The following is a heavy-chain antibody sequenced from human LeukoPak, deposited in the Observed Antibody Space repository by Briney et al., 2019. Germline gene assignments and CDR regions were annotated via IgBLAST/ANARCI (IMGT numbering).Heavy chain of an antibody. CDR2: IIPIFGTA. CDR1: GGTFSSYV. Sequence: ASVKVSCKASGGTFSSYVISWVRQAPGQGLEWMGGIIPIFGTADYAQKFQDRVTIIADESTSTAYMELSRLRSEDTAVYYCARGGGIHSRWFDPWGQGTLVTVSS. V-gene: IGHV1-69*13. D-gene: IGHD1-14*01. J-gene: IGHJ5*02. CDR3: ARGGGIHSRWFDP.